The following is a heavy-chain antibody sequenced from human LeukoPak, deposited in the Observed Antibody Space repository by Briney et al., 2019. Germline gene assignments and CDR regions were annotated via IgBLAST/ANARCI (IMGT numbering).Heavy chain of an antibody. CDR2: IRSDGSNK. CDR1: GFTFSSYG. CDR3: ARGPNYDILTGFRREYYFDS. J-gene: IGHJ4*02. Sequence: GGSLRLSCAASGFTFSSYGMHWVRQAPGKGLEWVAFIRSDGSNKYYADSVKGRFTISRDNSKNTLYLQMTSLRAEDTAVYYCARGPNYDILTGFRREYYFDSWGQGTLVTVSS. V-gene: IGHV3-30*02. D-gene: IGHD3-9*01.